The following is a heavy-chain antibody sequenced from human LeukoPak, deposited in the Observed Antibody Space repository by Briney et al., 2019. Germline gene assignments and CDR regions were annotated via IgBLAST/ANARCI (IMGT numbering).Heavy chain of an antibody. CDR2: FDPEDGET. CDR3: ATLSGVRVVDY. D-gene: IGHD2-21*01. CDR1: GYTFTGYY. Sequence: GASVKVSCKASGYTFTGYYMHWVRQAPGQGLEWMGGFDPEDGETIYAQKFQGRVTMTEDTSTDTAYMELSSLRSEDTAVYYCATLSGVRVVDYWGQGTLVTVSS. J-gene: IGHJ4*02. V-gene: IGHV1-24*01.